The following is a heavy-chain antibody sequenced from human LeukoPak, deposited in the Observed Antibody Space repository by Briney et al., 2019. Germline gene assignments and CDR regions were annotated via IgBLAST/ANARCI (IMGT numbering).Heavy chain of an antibody. V-gene: IGHV3-30*02. CDR2: IRYDGSNK. CDR1: GFTFSSSG. CDR3: AKDSLLYCSSTSCAKNWFDP. D-gene: IGHD2-2*01. J-gene: IGHJ5*02. Sequence: GGSLRLSCAASGFTFSSSGMHWVRQAPGKGLEWVAFIRYDGSNKYHADSVKGRFTISRDNSKNTPYLQMNSLRAEDTAVYYCAKDSLLYCSSTSCAKNWFDPWGQGTLVTVSS.